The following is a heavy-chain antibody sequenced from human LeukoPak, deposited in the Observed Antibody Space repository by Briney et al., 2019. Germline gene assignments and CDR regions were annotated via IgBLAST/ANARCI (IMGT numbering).Heavy chain of an antibody. V-gene: IGHV4-39*01. D-gene: IGHD3-10*01. CDR3: ARRGGGSITYFDY. Sequence: PSATLSLTCTVSGDSVGRSNYFWGWIRQPPGKGQEWIGSLYYNGITYYNPSLESRVTMSVDTSTNQFSLKLKSVTAADTAVYYCARRGGGSITYFDYWSQGALVTVSS. CDR1: GDSVGRSNYF. CDR2: LYYNGIT. J-gene: IGHJ4*02.